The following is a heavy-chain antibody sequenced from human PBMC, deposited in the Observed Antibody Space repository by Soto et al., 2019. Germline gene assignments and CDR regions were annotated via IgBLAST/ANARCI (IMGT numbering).Heavy chain of an antibody. Sequence: SETLSLTCTVSGGSISSSSYYWGWIRQPPGKGLEWIGSIYYSGSTYYNPSLKSRVTISVDTSKNQFSLKLSSVTAADTAVYYCTTDGYIVATISSDGMDVWGQGTTVTVS. V-gene: IGHV4-39*02. D-gene: IGHD5-12*01. CDR3: TTDGYIVATISSDGMDV. CDR1: GGSISSSSYY. CDR2: IYYSGST. J-gene: IGHJ6*02.